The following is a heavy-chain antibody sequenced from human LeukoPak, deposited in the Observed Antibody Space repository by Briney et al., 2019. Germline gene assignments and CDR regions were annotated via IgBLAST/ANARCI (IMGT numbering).Heavy chain of an antibody. Sequence: GRSLRLSXAASGFTFSSYGMHWVRQAPGKGLEWVAVIWYDGSNKYYADSVKGRFTISRDNSKNTLYLQMNSLRAEDTAVYYCAKVGYDSSGYYGYYYYYYMDVWGKGTTVTVS. D-gene: IGHD3-22*01. V-gene: IGHV3-33*06. J-gene: IGHJ6*03. CDR1: GFTFSSYG. CDR2: IWYDGSNK. CDR3: AKVGYDSSGYYGYYYYYYMDV.